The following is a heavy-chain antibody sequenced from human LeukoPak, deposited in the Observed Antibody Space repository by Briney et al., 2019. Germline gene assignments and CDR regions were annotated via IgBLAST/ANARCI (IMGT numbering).Heavy chain of an antibody. J-gene: IGHJ2*01. Sequence: TSETLSLTCTVSGGSISSGGYYWSWIRQHPGKGLEWIGYIYYSGSTYYNPSLKSRVTISVDTSKNQFSLKLGSVTAADTAVYYCARDFKLGAHPEDFVLWGRGTLVTVSS. CDR3: ARDFKLGAHPEDFVL. D-gene: IGHD7-27*01. CDR2: IYYSGST. V-gene: IGHV4-31*03. CDR1: GGSISSGGYY.